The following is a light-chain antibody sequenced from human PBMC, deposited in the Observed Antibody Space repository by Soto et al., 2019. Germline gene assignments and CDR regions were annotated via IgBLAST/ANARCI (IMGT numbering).Light chain of an antibody. Sequence: EVVLTQSPGTLSLSPGDRGALSCRASQSVSSSYLAWYQQKPGQAPRLLIYGASSRATGIPDRFSGSGSGTDFTLTIRRLEPEDFAVYYCQQYGSSPWTFGQGTKVDI. CDR2: GAS. V-gene: IGKV3-20*01. J-gene: IGKJ1*01. CDR1: QSVSSSY. CDR3: QQYGSSPWT.